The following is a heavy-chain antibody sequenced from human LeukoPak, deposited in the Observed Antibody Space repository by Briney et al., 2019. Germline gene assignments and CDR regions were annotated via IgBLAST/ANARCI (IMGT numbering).Heavy chain of an antibody. CDR1: GYTFISYD. V-gene: IGHV1-18*01. CDR3: ARDSTRHDRTNHGY. CDR2: ISAYNGNT. Sequence: ASVKVSCKASGYTFISYDINWVRQAPGQGLEWMGWISAYNGNTNYAQKLQGRVTMTTDTSTSTAYMELRSLRSDDTAVYYCARDSTRHDRTNHGYWGQGTLVTVSS. J-gene: IGHJ4*02. D-gene: IGHD1-14*01.